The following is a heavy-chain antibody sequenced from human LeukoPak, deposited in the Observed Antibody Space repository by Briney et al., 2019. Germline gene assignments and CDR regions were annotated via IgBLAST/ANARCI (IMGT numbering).Heavy chain of an antibody. CDR3: ARHGLYDSTDYWTFQH. D-gene: IGHD3-22*01. J-gene: IGHJ1*01. V-gene: IGHV3-11*06. CDR1: GSTFSDYY. Sequence: GGSLRLSCAASGSTFSDYYMSWIRQAPGKGLEWISYISSSSNYKNYADSVQGRFTISRDNAKSSLYLQMNGLRAVDTAVYYCARHGLYDSTDYWTFQHWGQGTLVTVSS. CDR2: ISSSSNYK.